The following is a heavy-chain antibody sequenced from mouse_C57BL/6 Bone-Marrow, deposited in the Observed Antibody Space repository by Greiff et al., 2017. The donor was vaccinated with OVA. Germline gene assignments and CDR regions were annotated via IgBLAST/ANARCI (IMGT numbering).Heavy chain of an antibody. CDR3: AWVLLRPWFAY. CDR2: IYPGDGDT. D-gene: IGHD1-1*01. V-gene: IGHV1-82*01. CDR1: GYAFSSSW. Sequence: QVQLKQSGPELVKPGASVKISCKASGYAFSSSWMNWVKQRPGKGLEWIGRIYPGDGDTNYNGKFKGKATLTADKSSSTAYMQLSSLTSEDSAVYFCAWVLLRPWFAYWGQGTLVTVSA. J-gene: IGHJ3*01.